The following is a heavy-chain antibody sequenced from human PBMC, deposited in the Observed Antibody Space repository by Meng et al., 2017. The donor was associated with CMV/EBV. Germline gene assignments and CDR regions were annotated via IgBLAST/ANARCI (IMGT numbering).Heavy chain of an antibody. D-gene: IGHD6-19*01. J-gene: IGHJ6*02. Sequence: GESLKISCAASGFTVSSNYMSWVRQAPGKGLEWVSVIYSGGSTYYAASVKGRFTISRDNSKNTLYLQMNSLRAEDTAVYYCARDGRFSDISSGWYRDKYYYYGMDVWGQGTTVTVSS. CDR2: IYSGGST. CDR1: GFTVSSNY. V-gene: IGHV3-53*01. CDR3: ARDGRFSDISSGWYRDKYYYYGMDV.